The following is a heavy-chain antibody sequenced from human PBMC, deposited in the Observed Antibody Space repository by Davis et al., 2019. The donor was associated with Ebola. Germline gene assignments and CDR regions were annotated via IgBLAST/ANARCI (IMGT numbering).Heavy chain of an antibody. J-gene: IGHJ4*02. CDR3: ARGYYGDYQ. CDR1: GFTFSSYS. Sequence: GESLKISCAASGFTFSSYSMNWVRQAPGKGLEWVSYISSGSDSIYYADSVKGRFTISRDNSKNTLFLQMNSLRGEDTAIYYCARGYYGDYQWGQGTLVAVSS. CDR2: ISSGSDSI. V-gene: IGHV3-48*01. D-gene: IGHD4-17*01.